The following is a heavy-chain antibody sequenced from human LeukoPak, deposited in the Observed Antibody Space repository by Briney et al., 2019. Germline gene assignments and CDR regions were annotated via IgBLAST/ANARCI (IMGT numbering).Heavy chain of an antibody. CDR1: GFTFSDYA. D-gene: IGHD3-16*02. CDR3: ARHDSFIPY. J-gene: IGHJ4*02. V-gene: IGHV3-23*01. Sequence: SGGSLRLSCVASGFTFSDYAMSWVRQAPGKGLEWVSGISDSGGSTYYAGSVKGRCTISRDNSKNTVSLQMNNLRAEDTAVYFCARHDSFIPYWGQGTLVTVTS. CDR2: ISDSGGST.